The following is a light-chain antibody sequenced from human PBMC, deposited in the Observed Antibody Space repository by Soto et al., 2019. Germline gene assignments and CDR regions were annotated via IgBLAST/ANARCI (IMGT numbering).Light chain of an antibody. CDR3: QQLNSYSIT. J-gene: IGKJ5*01. CDR1: QVISSY. V-gene: IGKV1-9*01. CDR2: AAS. Sequence: TQSPATLSVSPGERATLSCRASQVISSYLAWYHQKPGKAPKLLIYAASTLQSGVPSRFSGSGSGTDFTLTISSLQPEDFATYYCQQLNSYSITFGQGTLLAIK.